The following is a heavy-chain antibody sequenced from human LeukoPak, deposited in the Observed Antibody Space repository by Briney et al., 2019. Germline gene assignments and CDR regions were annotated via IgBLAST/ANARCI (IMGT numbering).Heavy chain of an antibody. CDR2: INIHGRST. V-gene: IGHV3-74*01. CDR1: GFSFSGYW. CDR3: VRDVWGDRDGFFDN. J-gene: IGHJ4*02. Sequence: AGSLRLSCAASGFSFSGYWRHWVRQAPPKGRLWVSRINIHGRSTSYGDSVTGRFTMSRDNAKNTRYLQMNRLRAEDTAVYYCVRDVWGDRDGFFDNWGQGTLVTVSS. D-gene: IGHD2-21*01.